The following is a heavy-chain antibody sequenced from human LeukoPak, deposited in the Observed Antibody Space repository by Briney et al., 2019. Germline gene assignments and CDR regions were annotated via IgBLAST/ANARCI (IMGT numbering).Heavy chain of an antibody. D-gene: IGHD2-15*01. CDR1: GFTFRNFC. Sequence: GRSLRLSYAASGFTFRNFCMRWVRQAPGRGLEGVTNIHPEGNDKYHAESVKGRFTISRHNPKNSLFLQMNRRIVAHTAVYYCARGVAFSGDHWGQGNLVTVSS. CDR3: ARGVAFSGDH. J-gene: IGHJ4*02. CDR2: IHPEGNDK. V-gene: IGHV3-7*04.